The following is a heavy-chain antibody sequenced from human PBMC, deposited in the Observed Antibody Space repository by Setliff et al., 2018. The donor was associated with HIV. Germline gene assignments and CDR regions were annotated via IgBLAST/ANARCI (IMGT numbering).Heavy chain of an antibody. CDR1: GGSFSDYY. D-gene: IGHD6-19*01. J-gene: IGHJ4*02. Sequence: SETLSLTCAVYGGSFSDYYWSWIRQPPGKGLEWIGEIYHSGSTIYNPSLKSRVTISVDTSKNQFSLKLSSVTAADTAVYYCARERPQSHFFDYWGQGTLVTVSS. CDR3: ARERPQSHFFDY. V-gene: IGHV4-34*01. CDR2: IYHSGST.